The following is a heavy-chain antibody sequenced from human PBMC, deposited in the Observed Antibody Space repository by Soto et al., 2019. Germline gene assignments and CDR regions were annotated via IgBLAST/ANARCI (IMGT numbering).Heavy chain of an antibody. CDR2: IYHSGNA. Sequence: QLQLQESGSGLLKPSQTLSLTCAVSGGSITGGGYSWSWIRQPPGKGLEWIGHIYHSGNAYYNPSLKSRVTISIDRSKIHFSLRLSSVTAADTAMYYCARLLPLSGGPFDIWGQGTMVTVSS. CDR3: ARLLPLSGGPFDI. CDR1: GGSITGGGYS. J-gene: IGHJ3*02. V-gene: IGHV4-30-2*01. D-gene: IGHD3-10*02.